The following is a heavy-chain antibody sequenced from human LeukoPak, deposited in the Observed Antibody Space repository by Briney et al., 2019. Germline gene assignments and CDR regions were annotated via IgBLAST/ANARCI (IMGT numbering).Heavy chain of an antibody. Sequence: ASVKVSCKASGYTFTGYYMHWVRQAPGQGLEWMGRINPNSGGTNYAQKFQGRVTMTRDTSISTAYMELSRLRSDDTAVYYCARDPYDILTGSMDWFDPWGQGTLVTVSS. J-gene: IGHJ5*02. CDR2: INPNSGGT. CDR1: GYTFTGYY. CDR3: ARDPYDILTGSMDWFDP. V-gene: IGHV1-2*06. D-gene: IGHD3-9*01.